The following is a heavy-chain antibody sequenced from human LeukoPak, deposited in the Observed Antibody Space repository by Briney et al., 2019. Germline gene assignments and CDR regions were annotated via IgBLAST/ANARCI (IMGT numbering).Heavy chain of an antibody. V-gene: IGHV4-34*01. CDR2: INHSGST. Sequence: PSETLSLTCAVYGGSFSGYYWSWIRQPPGKGLEWIGEINHSGSTNYNPSLKSRVTMSVDTSKNQFSLKLSSVTAADTAVYYCARGRRIDYWGQGTLVTVSS. CDR3: ARGRRIDY. CDR1: GGSFSGYY. J-gene: IGHJ4*02.